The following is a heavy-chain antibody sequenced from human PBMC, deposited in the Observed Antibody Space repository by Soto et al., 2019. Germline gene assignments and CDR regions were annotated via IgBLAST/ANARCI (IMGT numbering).Heavy chain of an antibody. CDR2: ISAYNGHT. CDR3: ARTTVTSPSDAFAI. J-gene: IGHJ3*02. Sequence: QVQLVQSGAEVKKPGASVKVSCKASGYTFTNYKITWVRNAPGQGLEWMGWISAYNGHTNYAQKFQGRVTMTADTFTGAAYMELRTLISDDPEVYYCARTTVTSPSDAFAIWGQGRMVTVSS. CDR1: GYTFTNYK. V-gene: IGHV1-18*01. D-gene: IGHD4-17*01.